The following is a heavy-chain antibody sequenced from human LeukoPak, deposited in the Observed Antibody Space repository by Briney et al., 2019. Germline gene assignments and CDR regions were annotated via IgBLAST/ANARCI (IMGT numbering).Heavy chain of an antibody. CDR1: GFTFSSYS. J-gene: IGHJ3*02. CDR3: ARVDGYSYGLYAFDI. D-gene: IGHD5-18*01. CDR2: ISSSSSTI. Sequence: RGSLRLSCAASGFTFSSYSMNWVRQAPAKGLEWVSYISSSSSTIYYADYVKGRFTISRDNAKNSLYLQMNSLRAEDTAVYYCARVDGYSYGLYAFDIWGQGTMVTVSS. V-gene: IGHV3-48*04.